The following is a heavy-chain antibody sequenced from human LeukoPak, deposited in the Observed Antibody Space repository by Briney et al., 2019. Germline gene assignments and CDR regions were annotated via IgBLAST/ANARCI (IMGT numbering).Heavy chain of an antibody. CDR2: ISSSSSYI. CDR1: GFTFSSYS. D-gene: IGHD3-3*01. J-gene: IGHJ4*02. V-gene: IGHV3-21*01. Sequence: GGSLRLSCAASGFTFSSYSMNWVRQAPGKGLEWVSSISSSSSYIYYADSVKGRFTISRDNAKNSLYLQMNSLRAEDTAVYYCARRAPRITIFGVVTDFDYWGQGTLVTVSS. CDR3: ARRAPRITIFGVVTDFDY.